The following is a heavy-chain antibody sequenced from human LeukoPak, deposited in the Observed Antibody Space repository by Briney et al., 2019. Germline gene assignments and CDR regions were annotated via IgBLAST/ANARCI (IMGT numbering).Heavy chain of an antibody. V-gene: IGHV4-34*01. CDR1: EFSVGSNY. J-gene: IGHJ6*03. CDR2: ITHTGRP. Sequence: GSLRLSCAASEFSVGSNYMTWIRQPPGKGLEWIGEITHTGRPNYNPSLKSRVTISIDTSKNQFSLRLTSVTAADTAVYYCARTYYYVPGSSYDGRGYYYYYMDVWGTGTTVTVSS. CDR3: ARTYYYVPGSSYDGRGYYYYYMDV. D-gene: IGHD3-10*01.